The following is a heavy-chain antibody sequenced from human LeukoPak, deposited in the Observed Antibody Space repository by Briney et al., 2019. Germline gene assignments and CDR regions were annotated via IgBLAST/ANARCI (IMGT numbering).Heavy chain of an antibody. CDR3: ASRFTYGDYVWYFQH. CDR1: GFTFSSYA. J-gene: IGHJ1*01. V-gene: IGHV3-23*01. CDR2: ISGSGGST. D-gene: IGHD4-17*01. Sequence: GGSLRLSCAASGFTFSSYAMSWVRQAPGKGLEWVSAISGSGGSTYYADSVKGRFTISRDNSKNTLYLQMNSLRAEDTAVYYCASRFTYGDYVWYFQHWGQGTLVTVSS.